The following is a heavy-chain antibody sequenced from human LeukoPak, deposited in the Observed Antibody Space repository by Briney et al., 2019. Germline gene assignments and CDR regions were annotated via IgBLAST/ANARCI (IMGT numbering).Heavy chain of an antibody. V-gene: IGHV3-23*01. D-gene: IGHD5-18*01. J-gene: IGHJ4*02. Sequence: GGSLRLSCAAAGFTLSNYAMSWARQATGNGLEWQSAISGSGGSTYYAESVKGRFTISRDNSKNTLYLQMNSLRAEDTAVYYCTKGTIWLPFDYWGQGTLVTVSS. CDR2: ISGSGGST. CDR1: GFTLSNYA. CDR3: TKGTIWLPFDY.